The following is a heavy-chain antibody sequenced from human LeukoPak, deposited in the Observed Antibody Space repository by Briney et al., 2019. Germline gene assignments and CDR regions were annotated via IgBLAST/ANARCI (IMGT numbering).Heavy chain of an antibody. CDR1: GFTFSSYG. CDR2: ISGSGGST. Sequence: PGGSLRLPCAASGFTFSSYGMSWVRQAPGKGLEWVSAISGSGGSTYYADSVKGRFTISRDNSKNTLYLQMNSLRAEDTAVYYCAKDMDYGDGYFDYWGQGTLVTVSS. CDR3: AKDMDYGDGYFDY. V-gene: IGHV3-23*01. D-gene: IGHD4-17*01. J-gene: IGHJ4*02.